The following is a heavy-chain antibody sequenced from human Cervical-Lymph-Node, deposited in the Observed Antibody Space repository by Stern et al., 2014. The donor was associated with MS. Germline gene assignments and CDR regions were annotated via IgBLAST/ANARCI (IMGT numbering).Heavy chain of an antibody. J-gene: IGHJ6*02. Sequence: VQLVQSGAEVKKPGASVQVSCKASGYTFINYYMHWVRQAPGQGLEWMGIINPRGGSTSCAQKVQGRVTMARDTSPSTVYVELSSLRSEDTAVYYCAREVAGHRLGMMDVWGQGTTVTVSS. V-gene: IGHV1-46*01. CDR1: GYTFINYY. CDR2: INPRGGST. CDR3: AREVAGHRLGMMDV. D-gene: IGHD6-19*01.